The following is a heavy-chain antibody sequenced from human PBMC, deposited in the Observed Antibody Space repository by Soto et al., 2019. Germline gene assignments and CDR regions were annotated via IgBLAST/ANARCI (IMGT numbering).Heavy chain of an antibody. CDR1: GYTFTSYG. CDR2: ISAYNGST. D-gene: IGHD6-6*01. J-gene: IGHJ5*02. Sequence: GASVKVSCKASGYTFTSYGISWVQQAPGQGLEWMGWISAYNGSTNYAQKLQGRVTMTTDTSTSTAYMELRSLRSDDTAVYYCARDLQRYSSSPEIWFDPWGQGTLVTVSS. V-gene: IGHV1-18*01. CDR3: ARDLQRYSSSPEIWFDP.